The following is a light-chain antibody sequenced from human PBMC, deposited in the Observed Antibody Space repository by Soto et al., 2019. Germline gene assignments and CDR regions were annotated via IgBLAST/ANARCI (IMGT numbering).Light chain of an antibody. Sequence: ELVLTQSPATLSLSPGDSATLACRASQSVSRYLAWYQQRPGQALRLLIYDASKRATGIPARFSGSGSGTDFTLTISSLEPEDIAVFYCQQYAESPITFGQGTRLEIK. J-gene: IGKJ5*01. CDR3: QQYAESPIT. CDR2: DAS. V-gene: IGKV3-11*01. CDR1: QSVSRY.